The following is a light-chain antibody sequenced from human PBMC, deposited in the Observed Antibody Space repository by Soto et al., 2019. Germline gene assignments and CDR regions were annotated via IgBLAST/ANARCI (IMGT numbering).Light chain of an antibody. Sequence: DIVMTQSPATLSVSPGEGVTFSCRASQSVTTNLAWYQQRPGQAPRLLIYGASTRATGIPARFSGSGSGTEFTLTISSLQSEDFAVYYCQQYNNWPRTFGQGTRLEIK. CDR2: GAS. J-gene: IGKJ5*01. V-gene: IGKV3-15*01. CDR1: QSVTTN. CDR3: QQYNNWPRT.